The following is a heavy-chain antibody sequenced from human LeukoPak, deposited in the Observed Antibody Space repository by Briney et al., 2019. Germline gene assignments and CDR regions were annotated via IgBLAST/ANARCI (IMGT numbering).Heavy chain of an antibody. Sequence: GGSLRLSCAAPGFTFSTSSMHWVRQAPGKGLEWVALIWYDGSNKYYADSVKGRFTISRDNSKNTLYLQMNSLRAEDTAIYYCARRTGYYFDYWGQGTLVTVSS. J-gene: IGHJ4*02. CDR1: GFTFSTSS. CDR2: IWYDGSNK. V-gene: IGHV3-33*01. CDR3: ARRTGYYFDY.